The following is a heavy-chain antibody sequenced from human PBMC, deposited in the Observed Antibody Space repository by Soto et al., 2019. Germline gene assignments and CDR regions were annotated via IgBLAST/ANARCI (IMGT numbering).Heavy chain of an antibody. D-gene: IGHD1-1*01. V-gene: IGHV3-30*18. J-gene: IGHJ4*02. CDR2: ISYNGSNK. Sequence: QVPLVESGGGVVQPGRSLRLSCAASGFTFSSYGMHWVRQAPGKGLEWVAVISYNGSNKYYADSVKGRFTISRDNSENALYLQRISLRAEGTAVYYWAKDLEMAHNWSSWGQGTLVTVSS. CDR1: GFTFSSYG. CDR3: AKDLEMAHNWSS.